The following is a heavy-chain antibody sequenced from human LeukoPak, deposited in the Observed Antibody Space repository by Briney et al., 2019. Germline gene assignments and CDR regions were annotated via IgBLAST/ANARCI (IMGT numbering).Heavy chain of an antibody. J-gene: IGHJ5*02. CDR1: GDSISSYY. D-gene: IGHD1-26*01. CDR3: AREVGNWFDP. V-gene: IGHV4-59*01. Sequence: SETLSLTCTVSGDSISSYYWSWIRQPPGKGLEWIGYIYYSGSTNYNPSLKSRVTISVDTSKNQFSLKLSSVTAADTAVYYCAREVGNWFDPWGQGTLVTVSS. CDR2: IYYSGST.